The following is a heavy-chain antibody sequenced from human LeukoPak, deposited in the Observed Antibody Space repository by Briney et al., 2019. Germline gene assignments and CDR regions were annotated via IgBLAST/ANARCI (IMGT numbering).Heavy chain of an antibody. CDR1: GGSISDNY. Sequence: SETLSLTCTVSGGSISDNYWSWIRQPPGKGLEWIGYAYYSGHTNYNSSLKSRVTMSLDTSKSQFSLGLSSVTAADTAVYFCARHPFATPFDYWGPGTLVTVSS. CDR3: ARHPFATPFDY. V-gene: IGHV4-59*08. J-gene: IGHJ4*02. CDR2: AYYSGHT. D-gene: IGHD2-15*01.